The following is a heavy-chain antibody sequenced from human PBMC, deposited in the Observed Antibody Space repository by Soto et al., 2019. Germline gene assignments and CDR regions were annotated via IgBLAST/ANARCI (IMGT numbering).Heavy chain of an antibody. Sequence: EVQLLESGGGSVQPGESLRLSCAASGFTFSTYAMNWVRQAPGKGLEWVSGIRGRGGSTYYADSVKGSFTICRDTSRNTLYLQMNRLRAEDTAVSYCAKVDGLIRLYVPNLSDRNVEYFQHCGQGTLVTVSS. D-gene: IGHD3-16*01. CDR3: AKVDGLIRLYVPNLSDRNVEYFQH. J-gene: IGHJ1*01. V-gene: IGHV3-23*01. CDR1: GFTFSTYA. CDR2: IRGRGGST.